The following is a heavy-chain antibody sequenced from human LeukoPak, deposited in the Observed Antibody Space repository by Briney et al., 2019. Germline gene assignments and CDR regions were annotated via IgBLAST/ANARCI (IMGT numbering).Heavy chain of an antibody. J-gene: IGHJ3*02. CDR1: GGSISSYY. V-gene: IGHV4-59*12. D-gene: IGHD3-10*01. Sequence: SETLSLTCTVSGGSISSYYWSWIRQPPGKGLEWIGYIYYSGSTNYNPSLKSRVTISVDTSKNQFSLKLSSVTAADTAVYYCARDYGPDAFDIWGQGTMVTVSS. CDR2: IYYSGST. CDR3: ARDYGPDAFDI.